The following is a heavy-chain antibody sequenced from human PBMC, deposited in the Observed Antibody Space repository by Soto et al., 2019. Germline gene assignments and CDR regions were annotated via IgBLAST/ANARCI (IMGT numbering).Heavy chain of an antibody. Sequence: QGQLVQSGAEVKKPGASVKVSCKASGYTFTSYDINWVRQATGQGLEWMGWTNTNSGNTVYAQKFHGRVTMTRNTSISTAYMELSSLRSANTAVYYCARERTGTASMDVWGQGTTVTVSS. CDR3: ARERTGTASMDV. V-gene: IGHV1-8*01. D-gene: IGHD1-1*01. CDR1: GYTFTSYD. J-gene: IGHJ6*02. CDR2: TNTNSGNT.